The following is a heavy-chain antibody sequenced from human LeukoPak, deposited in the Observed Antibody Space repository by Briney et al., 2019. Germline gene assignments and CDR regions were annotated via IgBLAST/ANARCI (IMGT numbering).Heavy chain of an antibody. J-gene: IGHJ6*04. D-gene: IGHD3-16*01. Sequence: PGGSLRLSCAASGFTFSSYAMSWVRQAPGKGLEWVSAISGSGGSTYYADSVKGRFTIPRDNSKNTLYLQMNSLRAEDTAVYYCAKDGGLEHPYGMDVWGKGTTVTVSS. CDR3: AKDGGLEHPYGMDV. CDR1: GFTFSSYA. CDR2: ISGSGGST. V-gene: IGHV3-23*01.